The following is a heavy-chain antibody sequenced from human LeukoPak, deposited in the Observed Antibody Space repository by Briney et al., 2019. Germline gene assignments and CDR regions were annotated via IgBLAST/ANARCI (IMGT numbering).Heavy chain of an antibody. Sequence: HPGGSLRLSCAASGFTFSSYGMHWVRQAPGKGLEWVAVISYDGSNKYYADSVKGRFTISRDNSKNTLYLQMNSLRAEDTAVYYCAKDRVVMDYWGQGTLVTVSS. J-gene: IGHJ4*02. D-gene: IGHD3-3*01. CDR2: ISYDGSNK. V-gene: IGHV3-30*18. CDR3: AKDRVVMDY. CDR1: GFTFSSYG.